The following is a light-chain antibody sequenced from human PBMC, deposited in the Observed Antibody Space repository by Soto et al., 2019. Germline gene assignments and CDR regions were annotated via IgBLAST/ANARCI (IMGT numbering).Light chain of an antibody. Sequence: EIVLTQSPGTLSLSPGGRATLSCRASQSVSSSYLAWYQQKPGQAPRLPIYGASSRATGIPDRFSGSGSGTDFTLTISSLEPEDFAVYYCQQYGSSPRTFGQGTKVDIK. CDR2: GAS. J-gene: IGKJ1*01. CDR1: QSVSSSY. V-gene: IGKV3-20*01. CDR3: QQYGSSPRT.